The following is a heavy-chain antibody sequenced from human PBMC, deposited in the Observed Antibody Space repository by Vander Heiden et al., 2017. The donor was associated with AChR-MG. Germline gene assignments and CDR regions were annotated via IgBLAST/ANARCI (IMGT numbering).Heavy chain of an antibody. D-gene: IGHD2-15*01. CDR1: GFTFSTSG. Sequence: QVQLVESGGGVVQPGRSLRLSSPASGFTFSTSGMEWVRQAPGKGLEWVAVISHDGSQKYYTDSVKGRFTISRNNSKNTLYLQMNSLRAEDTAVYYCAKHLAWAVGVDYWGQGTLVTVSS. V-gene: IGHV3-30*18. J-gene: IGHJ4*02. CDR3: AKHLAWAVGVDY. CDR2: ISHDGSQK.